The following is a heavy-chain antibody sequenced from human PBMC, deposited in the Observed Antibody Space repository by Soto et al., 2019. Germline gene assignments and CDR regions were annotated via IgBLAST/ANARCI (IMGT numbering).Heavy chain of an antibody. Sequence: SETLSLTCTVSGGSISSSSYYWGWIRQPPGKGLEWIGSIYYSGSTYYNPSLKSRVTISVDTSKNQFSLKLSSVTAADTAVYYCARNYGSGSYIMGYYYGMDVWGQGTTVTVSS. J-gene: IGHJ6*02. CDR2: IYYSGST. V-gene: IGHV4-39*01. D-gene: IGHD3-10*01. CDR1: GGSISSSSYY. CDR3: ARNYGSGSYIMGYYYGMDV.